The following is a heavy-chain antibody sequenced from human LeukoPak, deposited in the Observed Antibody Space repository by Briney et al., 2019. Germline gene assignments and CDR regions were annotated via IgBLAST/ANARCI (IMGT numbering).Heavy chain of an antibody. CDR3: ARGGRVAVVAFDY. CDR2: IYSSGST. J-gene: IGHJ4*02. Sequence: SQTLSLTCTVSSGSINSGSYYWNWIRQPAGKGLEWIGRIYSSGSTNYNPSLKSRVTISVDTSKNQFSLKLSSVTAADTAVYYCARGGRVAVVAFDYWGQGTLVTVSS. V-gene: IGHV4-61*02. CDR1: SGSINSGSYY. D-gene: IGHD3-22*01.